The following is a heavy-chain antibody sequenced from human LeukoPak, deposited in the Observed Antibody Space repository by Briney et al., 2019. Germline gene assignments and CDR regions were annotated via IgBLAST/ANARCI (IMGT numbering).Heavy chain of an antibody. D-gene: IGHD1-26*01. J-gene: IGHJ6*02. V-gene: IGHV4-59*01. Sequence: SETLSLTCTVSGGSISSYYWSWIRQPLGKGLEWIGYIYYSGSTNYNPSLKSRVTISVDTSKNQFSLKLSSVTAADTAVYYCARGNPLSGSYYYYYGMDVWGQGTTVTVSS. CDR1: GGSISSYY. CDR2: IYYSGST. CDR3: ARGNPLSGSYYYYYGMDV.